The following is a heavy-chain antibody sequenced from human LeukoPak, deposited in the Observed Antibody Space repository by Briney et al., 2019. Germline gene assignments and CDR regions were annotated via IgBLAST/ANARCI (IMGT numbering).Heavy chain of an antibody. V-gene: IGHV1-3*01. CDR2: INAGNGNT. CDR3: ARQISSGWPRAEYFQH. J-gene: IGHJ1*01. Sequence: ASVKVSCKASGYTFTSYAMHWVRQAPGPRLEWMGWINAGNGNTKYSQKFQGRVTITRDTSASTAYMELSSLRSEDTAVYYCARQISSGWPRAEYFQHWGQGTLVTVSS. CDR1: GYTFTSYA. D-gene: IGHD6-19*01.